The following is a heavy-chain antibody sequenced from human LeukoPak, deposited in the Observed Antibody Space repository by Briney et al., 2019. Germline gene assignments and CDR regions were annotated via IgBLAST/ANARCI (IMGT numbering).Heavy chain of an antibody. J-gene: IGHJ3*02. Sequence: KPGGSLRLSCAASGFTLSDYYMSWIRQAPGKGLEWVSYISSGGTIIYYGDSVKGRFTISRDSAKNSLSLQMNSLRPEDTAVYYCAKDGRQRKTYYYASGSATAFDIWGQGTMVTVSS. CDR2: ISSGGTII. V-gene: IGHV3-11*04. CDR3: AKDGRQRKTYYYASGSATAFDI. D-gene: IGHD3-10*01. CDR1: GFTLSDYY.